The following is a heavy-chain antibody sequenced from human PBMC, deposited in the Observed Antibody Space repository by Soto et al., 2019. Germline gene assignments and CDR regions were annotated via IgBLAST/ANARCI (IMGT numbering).Heavy chain of an antibody. J-gene: IGHJ4*01. D-gene: IGHD3-22*01. V-gene: IGHV4-31*03. CDR3: ARGGYYYENSGQNAYDY. CDR2: IYYGGST. CDR1: GGSISSGGYY. Sequence: SETLSLTCTVSGGSISSGGYYWSWIRQHPGKGLEWIGYIYYGGSTYYNPSLKSRATISGDTSKNQFSLKLSSVTAADTAVYYCARGGYYYENSGQNAYDYWGQGILVTVSS.